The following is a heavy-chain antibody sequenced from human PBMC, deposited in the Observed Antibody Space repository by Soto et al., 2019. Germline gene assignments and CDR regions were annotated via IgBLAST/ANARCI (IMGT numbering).Heavy chain of an antibody. Sequence: QVQLVQSGAEVKKPGSSVKVSCKASGGTLSNYGISWVRQAPGQGLEWMGGIIPVFGTANYAQKFQGRVTITADESTTTVYMDVSSLRSDDTAVYYCARGDANKIVVTTYYGMDVWGQGTTVTVSS. CDR2: IIPVFGTA. CDR3: ARGDANKIVVTTYYGMDV. D-gene: IGHD4-17*01. V-gene: IGHV1-69*12. J-gene: IGHJ6*02. CDR1: GGTLSNYG.